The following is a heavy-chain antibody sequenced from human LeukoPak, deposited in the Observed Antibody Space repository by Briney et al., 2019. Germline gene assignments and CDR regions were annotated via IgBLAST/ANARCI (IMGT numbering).Heavy chain of an antibody. V-gene: IGHV3-21*01. J-gene: IGHJ3*02. D-gene: IGHD6-19*01. CDR1: GFTFSSYS. Sequence: GSLRLSCAASGFTFSSYSMTWVRQAPGKGLEWVSSISSSSSYIYYADSVKGRFTVSRDNAKNSLYLQMNSLRAEDTAVYYCARDRAYSSGWHSDAFDIWGQGTMVTVSS. CDR2: ISSSSSYI. CDR3: ARDRAYSSGWHSDAFDI.